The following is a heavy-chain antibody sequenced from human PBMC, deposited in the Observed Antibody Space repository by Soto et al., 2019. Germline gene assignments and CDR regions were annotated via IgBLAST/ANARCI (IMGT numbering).Heavy chain of an antibody. D-gene: IGHD4-4*01. J-gene: IGHJ6*02. Sequence: PSETLSLTCTVSGGSISTYYWSWIRQSPGKGLEWIGHAYYSGSTNYNPSLKSRVTISVDTSKNQFSLKLSSVTAADMAVYFCAGAEVTFYQYYGMDVWGQGTTVTVSS. CDR1: GGSISTYY. CDR3: AGAEVTFYQYYGMDV. V-gene: IGHV4-59*01. CDR2: AYYSGST.